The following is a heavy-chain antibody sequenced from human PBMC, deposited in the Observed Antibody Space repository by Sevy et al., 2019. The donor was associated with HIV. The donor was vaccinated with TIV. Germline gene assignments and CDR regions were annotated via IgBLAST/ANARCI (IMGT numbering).Heavy chain of an antibody. CDR3: ARGAGHFAY. D-gene: IGHD6-19*01. V-gene: IGHV3-13*01. CDR1: GFTFSNYD. J-gene: IGHJ4*02. CDR2: IGAASDT. Sequence: GGSLRLSCAASGFTFSNYDMHWVRQASGKGLEWVSTIGAASDTYYPDSVKGRFSISRENAKNSLYLQMNSLRAGDTAVYYCARGAGHFAYWGRGTVVTVSS.